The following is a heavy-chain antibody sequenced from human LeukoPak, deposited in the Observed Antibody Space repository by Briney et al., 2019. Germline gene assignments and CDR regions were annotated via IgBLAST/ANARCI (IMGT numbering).Heavy chain of an antibody. CDR1: GFSFSNYA. V-gene: IGHV3-23*01. Sequence: PGGSLRLSCAASGFSFSNYAMSWVRQAPGKGLEWVSTISGAGGGTYYADSVKGRFTVSRDNSANTLYLQLNSLRADDTAIYYCAKRIGSCDNIGCLYFDHWGQGALLTVSS. J-gene: IGHJ4*02. CDR2: ISGAGGGT. D-gene: IGHD2/OR15-2a*01. CDR3: AKRIGSCDNIGCLYFDH.